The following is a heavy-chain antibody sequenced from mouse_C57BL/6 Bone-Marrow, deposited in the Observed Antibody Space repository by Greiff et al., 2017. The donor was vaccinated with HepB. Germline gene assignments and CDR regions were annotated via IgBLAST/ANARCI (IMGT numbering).Heavy chain of an antibody. J-gene: IGHJ4*01. CDR3: AKHDGSSYGYYAMDY. CDR1: GFSLTSYG. D-gene: IGHD1-1*01. Sequence: VKLQESGPGLVAPSQSLSITCTVSGFSLTSYGIDWVRQPPGKGLEWLGVIWGGGSTNYNSALMSRLSISKDNSKSQVFLKMNSLQTDDTAMYYCAKHDGSSYGYYAMDYWGQGTSVTVSS. V-gene: IGHV2-9*01. CDR2: IWGGGST.